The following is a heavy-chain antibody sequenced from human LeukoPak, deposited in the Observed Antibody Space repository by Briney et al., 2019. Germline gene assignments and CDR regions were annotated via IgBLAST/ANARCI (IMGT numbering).Heavy chain of an antibody. CDR2: INHSGST. CDR3: ARGTHRTMGWFDP. D-gene: IGHD1-14*01. CDR1: GGSFSGYY. Sequence: SETLSLTCAVYGGSFSGYYWSWIRQPPGKGREWIGEINHSGSTNYNPSLKSRVTISVDTSKNQFSLKLSSVTAADTAVYYCARGTHRTMGWFDPWGQGTLVTVSS. J-gene: IGHJ5*02. V-gene: IGHV4-34*01.